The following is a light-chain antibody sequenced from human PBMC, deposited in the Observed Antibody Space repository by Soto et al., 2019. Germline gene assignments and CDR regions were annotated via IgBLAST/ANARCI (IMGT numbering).Light chain of an antibody. CDR2: DAS. V-gene: IGKV3-15*01. J-gene: IGKJ1*01. CDR1: QSISSN. CDR3: QQYTNWRT. Sequence: EIVLTQSPDSLSVSPGESATLSCRASQSISSNLAWYQQKPGQAPRLLIFDASTRATGIPARFSGSGSGTEFTLTISSLQSEDFAVYYCQQYTNWRTFGQGTKVDIK.